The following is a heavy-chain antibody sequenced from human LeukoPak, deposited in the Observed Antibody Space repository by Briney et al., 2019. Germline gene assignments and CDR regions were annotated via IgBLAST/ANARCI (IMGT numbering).Heavy chain of an antibody. J-gene: IGHJ4*02. CDR1: GFTFSSYG. CDR3: AKSGYNRFDY. D-gene: IGHD5-24*01. Sequence: QSGGSLRLSCGASGFTFSSYGMHWVRQAPGKGLEWVSSFSGSGGNTYYADSVKGRFTISRDNSKNTLYLQMNSLRAEDTAVYYCAKSGYNRFDYWGQGTLVTVSS. CDR2: FSGSGGNT. V-gene: IGHV3-23*01.